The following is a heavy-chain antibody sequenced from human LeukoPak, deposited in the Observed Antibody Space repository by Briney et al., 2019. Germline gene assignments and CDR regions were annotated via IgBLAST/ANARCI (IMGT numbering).Heavy chain of an antibody. D-gene: IGHD3-22*01. Sequence: ASVEVSCKASGYTFTSYYMHWVRQAPGQGLEWMGIINPSGGSTSYAQKFQGRVTMTRDTSTSTVYMELSSLRSEDTAMYYCARSAEVSGRDYDSSGYYSDAFDIWGQGTMVTVSS. CDR3: ARSAEVSGRDYDSSGYYSDAFDI. CDR1: GYTFTSYY. CDR2: INPSGGST. V-gene: IGHV1-46*01. J-gene: IGHJ3*02.